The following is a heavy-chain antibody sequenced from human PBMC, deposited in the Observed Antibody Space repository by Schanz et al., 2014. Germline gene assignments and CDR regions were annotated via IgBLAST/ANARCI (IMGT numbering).Heavy chain of an antibody. Sequence: VQLVESGGGVVRPGRSLRLSCAASGFTFSSYNINWVRQAPGKGLEYISSISPSSSYIYYADSVKGRFTISRDSLHMNDVIGGDTAVYYCAKELRPGTERPRGNFDYWGQGTLVTVSS. V-gene: IGHV3-21*01. J-gene: IGHJ4*02. CDR3: AKELRPGTERPRGNFDY. CDR2: ISPSSSYI. D-gene: IGHD1-7*01. CDR1: GFTFSSYN.